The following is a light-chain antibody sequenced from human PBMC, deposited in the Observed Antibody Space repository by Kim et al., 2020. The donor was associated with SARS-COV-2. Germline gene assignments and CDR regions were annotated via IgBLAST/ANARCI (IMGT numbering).Light chain of an antibody. CDR2: KDS. CDR1: ALPNQY. Sequence: PGQTARITCSGDALPNQYAYWYQQKPGQAPVLVIYKDSERPSRIPERFSGSSSGTTVTLTISGVQAEDEADYYCQSADSSGTYGVFGTGTKVTVL. V-gene: IGLV3-25*03. CDR3: QSADSSGTYGV. J-gene: IGLJ1*01.